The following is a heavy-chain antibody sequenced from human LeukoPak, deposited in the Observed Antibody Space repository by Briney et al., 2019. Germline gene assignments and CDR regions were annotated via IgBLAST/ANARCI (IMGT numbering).Heavy chain of an antibody. Sequence: PSETLSLTCAVSGYSISSGYYWAWIRQPPGKGLEWIGSIYHSGSTDYNTSLKSRVTISIDTSKNQFSLKLSSVTAADTAVYYCARHGGFYDFWSAITKYYFDLWGRGTPVTVSP. J-gene: IGHJ2*01. CDR3: ARHGGFYDFWSAITKYYFDL. D-gene: IGHD3-3*01. CDR1: GYSISSGYY. V-gene: IGHV4-38-2*01. CDR2: IYHSGST.